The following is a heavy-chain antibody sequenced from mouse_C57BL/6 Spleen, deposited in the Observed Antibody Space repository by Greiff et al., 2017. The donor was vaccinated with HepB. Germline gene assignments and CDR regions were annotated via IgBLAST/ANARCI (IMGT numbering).Heavy chain of an antibody. CDR1: GYTFTSYW. J-gene: IGHJ1*03. CDR2: IDPSDSET. Sequence: QVQLKQPGAELVRPGSSVKLSCKASGYTFTSYWMHWVKQRPIQGLEWIGNIDPSDSETHYNQKFKDKATLTVDKSSSTAYMQLSSLTSEDSAVYYCAREADGYFDVWGTGTTVTVSS. V-gene: IGHV1-52*01. CDR3: AREADGYFDV.